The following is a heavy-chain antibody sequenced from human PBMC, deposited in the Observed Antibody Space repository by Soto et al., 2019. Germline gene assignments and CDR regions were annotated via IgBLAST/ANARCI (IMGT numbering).Heavy chain of an antibody. V-gene: IGHV4-59*08. J-gene: IGHJ5*02. Sequence: SDTLSLTCTVSGDSIIEYYWSWIRQPPGKGLEWIGYIYYSGSTNSNNPSLKSRVAISVDTSKNEFSLKLSSVTAADTAVYYCARHSSGTSFDPWGQGTLVTVS. CDR1: GDSIIEYY. D-gene: IGHD3-10*01. CDR3: ARHSSGTSFDP. CDR2: IYYSGST.